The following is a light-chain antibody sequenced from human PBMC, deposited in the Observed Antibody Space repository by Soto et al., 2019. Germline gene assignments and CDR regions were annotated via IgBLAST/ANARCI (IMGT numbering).Light chain of an antibody. CDR1: QSISSW. V-gene: IGKV1-5*03. CDR2: KAS. Sequence: DIQMTQSPSTLSASVGDRVTITCRASQSISSWLAWYQQKPGKAPKLLIYKASSLESGVPSRFSGSGSGTELTLTISSLQTDDFVTYYCQQYNSFPTFGQGTKVEIK. CDR3: QQYNSFPT. J-gene: IGKJ1*01.